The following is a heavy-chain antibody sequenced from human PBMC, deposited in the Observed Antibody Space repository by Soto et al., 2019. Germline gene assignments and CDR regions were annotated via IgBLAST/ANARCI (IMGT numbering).Heavy chain of an antibody. CDR3: ARSSGGNFGIIIEGSNWFDP. D-gene: IGHD3-3*01. Sequence: ASVKVSCKAPGDTFTSYYLNWVRQAPGQGLEWMGVINPHGGSTKYAQKFQGRVTMTRDTSSSTVYMELRSLRSGDTAIYYCARSSGGNFGIIIEGSNWFDPWGQGTLVTVSS. J-gene: IGHJ5*02. V-gene: IGHV1-46*01. CDR2: INPHGGST. CDR1: GDTFTSYY.